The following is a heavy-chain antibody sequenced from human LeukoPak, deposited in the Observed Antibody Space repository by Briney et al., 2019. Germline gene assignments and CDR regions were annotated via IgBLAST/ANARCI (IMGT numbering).Heavy chain of an antibody. J-gene: IGHJ4*02. V-gene: IGHV4-59*01. CDR3: ATMVQGVHTYFGS. D-gene: IGHD3-10*01. CDR2: IYYRGST. CDR1: GGSISSYY. Sequence: PSETLSLTCTVSGGSISSYYWSWIRQPPGKGLEWIGYIYYRGSTNYNPSLKSRVTISLDTSKNQFSLKLSSVTAADTAVYYCATMVQGVHTYFGSWGQGNLVAASS.